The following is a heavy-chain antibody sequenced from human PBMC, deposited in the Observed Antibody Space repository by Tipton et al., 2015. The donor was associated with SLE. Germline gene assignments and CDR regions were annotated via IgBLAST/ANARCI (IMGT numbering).Heavy chain of an antibody. J-gene: IGHJ6*02. D-gene: IGHD3-16*01. CDR3: ARDSLNWGSYYHGMDV. CDR1: GGSISGYY. V-gene: IGHV4-59*01. CDR2: IFYTGST. Sequence: TLSLTCTVSGGSISGYYWSWIRQPPGKGLEWIGHIFYTGSTRYNPSLKSRVTISVDTSKSQIFLKMSSVTAADTAVYYCARDSLNWGSYYHGMDVWGQGTTVTVSS.